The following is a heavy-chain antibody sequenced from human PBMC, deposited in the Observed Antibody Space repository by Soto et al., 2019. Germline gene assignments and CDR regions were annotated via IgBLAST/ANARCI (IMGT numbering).Heavy chain of an antibody. CDR2: MYHSGST. V-gene: IGHV4-38-2*01. J-gene: IGHJ4*02. CDR1: GYSITSGYY. D-gene: IGHD5-18*01. CDR3: ARAPSAEYTYYFDY. Sequence: LTCAVSGYSITSGYYWGWIRQPPGKGLEWIGSMYHSGSTYYNPSLKSRVTISVDTSKNQFSLKLSSVTAADTAVYYCARAPSAEYTYYFDYWGQGTLVTVSS.